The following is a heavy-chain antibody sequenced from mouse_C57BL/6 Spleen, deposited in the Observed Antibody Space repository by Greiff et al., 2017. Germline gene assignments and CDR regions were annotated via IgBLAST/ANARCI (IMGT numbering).Heavy chain of an antibody. V-gene: IGHV1-80*01. Sequence: VQLVESGAELVKPGASVKISCKASGYAFSSYWMNWVKQRPGKGLEWIGQIYPGDGDTNYNGKFKGKATLTADKSSSTAYMQLSSLTSADSAVYFCARAALITTPSYYFDYWGQGTTLTVSS. CDR3: ARAALITTPSYYFDY. CDR1: GYAFSSYW. J-gene: IGHJ2*01. D-gene: IGHD2-4*01. CDR2: IYPGDGDT.